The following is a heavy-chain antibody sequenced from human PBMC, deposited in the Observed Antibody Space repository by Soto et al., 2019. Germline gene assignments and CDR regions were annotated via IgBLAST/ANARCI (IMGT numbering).Heavy chain of an antibody. CDR1: GFTFSSYW. Sequence: EVQLVESGGGLVQPGGSLRLSSAASGFTFSSYWMSWVRQAPVTGLEWVGNIKQDGSEKNYVDFMEGRFTISRDNAESSRYLQRNSLRAEGTAVYYCARIASAGRGWDVWGQGTTVGVSS. J-gene: IGHJ6*02. D-gene: IGHD6-13*01. CDR3: ARIASAGRGWDV. CDR2: IKQDGSEK. V-gene: IGHV3-7*01.